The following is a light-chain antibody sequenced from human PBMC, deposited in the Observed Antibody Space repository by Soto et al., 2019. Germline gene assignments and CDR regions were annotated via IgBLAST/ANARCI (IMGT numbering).Light chain of an antibody. CDR3: QQCYTTPFT. CDR1: QSVLYSSNNKNF. J-gene: IGKJ3*01. V-gene: IGKV4-1*01. Sequence: DIVMTQSPDSLAVSLGERATINCKSSQSVLYSSNNKNFLAWYQQKPGQPPKLLIYWAATRESGVPDRFSASGSGTDFTLTISSLQAEDVAVYYCQQCYTTPFTFGPGTKVDI. CDR2: WAA.